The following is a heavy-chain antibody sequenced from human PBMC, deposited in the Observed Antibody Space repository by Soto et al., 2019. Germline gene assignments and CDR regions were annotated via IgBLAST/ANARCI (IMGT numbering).Heavy chain of an antibody. CDR2: ISSSGSTI. V-gene: IGHV3-48*03. CDR1: GFTFSSYE. J-gene: IGHJ6*02. CDR3: ARDQLVATWEYYYYGMDV. Sequence: EVQLVESGGGLVQPGGSLRLSCAASGFTFSSYEMNWVRQAPGKGLEWVSYISSSGSTIYYADSVKGRFTISRDNAKNSLYLQMNRLRAEDTAVYYCARDQLVATWEYYYYGMDVWGQWTTVTVSS. D-gene: IGHD5-12*01.